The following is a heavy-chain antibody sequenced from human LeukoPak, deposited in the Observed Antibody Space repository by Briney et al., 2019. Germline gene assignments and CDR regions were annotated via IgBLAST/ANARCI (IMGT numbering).Heavy chain of an antibody. CDR3: ARVRGGNNYHFDY. CDR2: INPNSGGA. J-gene: IGHJ4*02. D-gene: IGHD1-26*01. Sequence: ASVKVSCKASGYTFTGYYMHWVRQVPGQGLEWMGWINPNSGGANFAQKFQGRVTMTRDTSITTGYMELSRLRSDDTAVYYCARVRGGNNYHFDYWGQGTLVTVSS. CDR1: GYTFTGYY. V-gene: IGHV1-2*02.